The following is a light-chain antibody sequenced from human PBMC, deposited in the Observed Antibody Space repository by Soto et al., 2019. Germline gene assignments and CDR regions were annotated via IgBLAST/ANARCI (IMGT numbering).Light chain of an antibody. CDR2: DAF. J-gene: IGKJ4*01. Sequence: DIQMTQSPSTLSASVGDRVTITCRASQSISSWLAWYQQRPGKAPKLLIYDAFSLESGVPSRFSGRGSGTEFTLTISRLQPDYLATYYCQQYNCYALTFGGGTNVQIK. CDR1: QSISSW. CDR3: QQYNCYALT. V-gene: IGKV1-5*01.